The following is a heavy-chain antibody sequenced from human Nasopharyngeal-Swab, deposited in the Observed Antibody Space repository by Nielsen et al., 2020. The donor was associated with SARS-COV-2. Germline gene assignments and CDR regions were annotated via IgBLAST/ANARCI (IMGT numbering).Heavy chain of an antibody. Sequence: GGSLRLSCAAYGSTFSNYAMSWVRQAPGKGLEWVSSISGSGGSTYYADSVKGRFTISRDNYTLYLQMNSLRAEDTAVYYCAKDQGGQQLVRGSDYWGQGTLVTVSS. CDR3: AKDQGGQQLVRGSDY. J-gene: IGHJ4*02. CDR1: GSTFSNYA. V-gene: IGHV3-23*01. D-gene: IGHD6-13*01. CDR2: ISGSGGST.